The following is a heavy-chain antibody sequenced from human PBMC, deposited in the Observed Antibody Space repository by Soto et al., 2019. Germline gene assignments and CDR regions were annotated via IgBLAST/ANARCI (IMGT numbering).Heavy chain of an antibody. Sequence: GGSLRLSCAASGFTFSSYAMHWVRQAPGKGLEWVAVISYDGSNKYYADSVKGRFTISRDNSKNTLYLQMNSLRAEDTAVYYCAKSVRPNYYYYGMDVWGQGTTVTVSS. CDR2: ISYDGSNK. CDR3: AKSVRPNYYYYGMDV. CDR1: GFTFSSYA. V-gene: IGHV3-30-3*02. J-gene: IGHJ6*02.